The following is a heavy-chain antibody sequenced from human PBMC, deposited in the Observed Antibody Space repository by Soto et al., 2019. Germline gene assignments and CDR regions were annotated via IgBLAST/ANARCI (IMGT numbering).Heavy chain of an antibody. CDR3: AREGPLTAMAYYYFYGMDV. V-gene: IGHV3-7*03. D-gene: IGHD5-18*01. CDR2: IKQDGSEK. J-gene: IGHJ6*02. Sequence: EVQLVESGGGLVQPGGSLRLSCAASGFTFSSYWMSWVRQAPGKGLEWVANIKQDGSEKYYVDSVKGRFTISRDNAKNSLYLQMNSLRAEDTAVYYCAREGPLTAMAYYYFYGMDVWGQGTTVTVSS. CDR1: GFTFSSYW.